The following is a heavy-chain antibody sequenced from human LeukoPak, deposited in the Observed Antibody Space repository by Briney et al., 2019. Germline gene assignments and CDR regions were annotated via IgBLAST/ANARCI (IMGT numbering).Heavy chain of an antibody. J-gene: IGHJ4*02. V-gene: IGHV3-7*01. CDR2: IKEDGTVK. CDR1: GFTFSSYW. Sequence: GGSLRLSCAASGFTFSSYWMNWVRQAPGKGLEWVANIKEDGTVKYYVDSVKGRFTISRDNAKNSLYLQMNSLRAEDTAVYYCAKNRMTDGLFWGQGTLVTVSS. CDR3: AKNRMTDGLF. D-gene: IGHD3-9*01.